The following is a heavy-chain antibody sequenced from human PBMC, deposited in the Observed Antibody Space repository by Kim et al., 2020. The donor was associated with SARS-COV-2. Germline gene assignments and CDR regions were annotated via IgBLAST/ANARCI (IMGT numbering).Heavy chain of an antibody. D-gene: IGHD3-3*01. CDR2: ISYDGSNK. CDR1: GFTFSSYG. J-gene: IGHJ4*02. CDR3: AKPLLRFLEWLSPDY. Sequence: GGSLRLSCAASGFTFSSYGMHWVRQAPGKGLEWVAVISYDGSNKYYADSVKGRFTISRDNSKNTLYLQMNSLRAEDTAVYYCAKPLLRFLEWLSPDYWGQGTLVTVSS. V-gene: IGHV3-30*18.